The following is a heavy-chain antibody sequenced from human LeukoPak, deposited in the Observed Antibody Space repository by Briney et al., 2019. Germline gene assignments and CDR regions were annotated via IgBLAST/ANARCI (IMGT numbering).Heavy chain of an antibody. CDR2: ISGSSTDI. D-gene: IGHD1-26*01. CDR3: ARTEWKLLAAYYFDY. V-gene: IGHV3-21*01. J-gene: IGHJ4*02. Sequence: PGGSLRLSCAASGFTFSNYAMNWVRQAPGEGLAWVSSISGSSTDIYHADSVKGRFTISRDNAKNSLYLQMNSLRAEDTAVYYCARTEWKLLAAYYFDYWGQGTLVTVSS. CDR1: GFTFSNYA.